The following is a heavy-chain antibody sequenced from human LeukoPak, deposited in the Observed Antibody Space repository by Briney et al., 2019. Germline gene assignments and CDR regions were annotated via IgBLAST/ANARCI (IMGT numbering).Heavy chain of an antibody. D-gene: IGHD3-10*01. CDR2: IYPGDSDT. CDR1: GYSFTSYW. Sequence: GESLKISCKGSGYSFTSYWIGWVRQIPGKGLEWMGIIYPGDSDTRYSPSFQGQVTISADKSISTAYLQWSSLKASDAAMYYCARSPYYGSGSPEYNWFDPWSQGTLVTVSS. J-gene: IGHJ5*02. V-gene: IGHV5-51*01. CDR3: ARSPYYGSGSPEYNWFDP.